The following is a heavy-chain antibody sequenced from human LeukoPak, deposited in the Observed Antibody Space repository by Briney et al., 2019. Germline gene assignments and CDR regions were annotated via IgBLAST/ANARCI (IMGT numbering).Heavy chain of an antibody. J-gene: IGHJ4*02. V-gene: IGHV4-30-2*01. CDR1: GGSISSGGYS. CDR2: IYHSGST. D-gene: IGHD3-16*01. CDR3: ARGRGGAPDY. Sequence: KPSQTLSLTCAVSGGSISSGGYSWSWIRQPPGKGLEWIGYIYHSGSTYYNPSLKSRVTISVDTSKNQFSLKLSSVTAADTAVYYCARGRGGAPDYWGQGTLVTVSS.